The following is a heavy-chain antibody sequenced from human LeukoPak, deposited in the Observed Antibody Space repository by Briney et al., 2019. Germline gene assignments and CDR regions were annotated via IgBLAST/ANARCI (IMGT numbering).Heavy chain of an antibody. Sequence: GGSLRLSCAASGFTFSKYAMHWVRQTPGKGLEWVATIWNDGSDENYADSVKGRFTISSDNSKSTLYLQMNSLRAEDTAVYYCTFEIGRSQGAFDIWGQGTMITVSS. CDR1: GFTFSKYA. V-gene: IGHV3-33*01. CDR3: TFEIGRSQGAFDI. J-gene: IGHJ3*02. D-gene: IGHD1-26*01. CDR2: IWNDGSDE.